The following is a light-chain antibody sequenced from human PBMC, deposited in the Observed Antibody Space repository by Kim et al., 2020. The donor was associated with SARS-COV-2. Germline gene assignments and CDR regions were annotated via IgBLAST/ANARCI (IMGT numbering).Light chain of an antibody. J-gene: IGLJ3*02. V-gene: IGLV2-14*03. CDR2: DVT. CDR1: TRDGGAYDY. CDR3: SSFTTTTARV. Sequence: GQSITISCTVTTRDGGAYDYVSWYQQFPGNAPKLIIYDVTRRPSGFSDLFSGSKSGNTASLTISGLQADDEADYYCSSFTTTTARVFGGGTKVTVL.